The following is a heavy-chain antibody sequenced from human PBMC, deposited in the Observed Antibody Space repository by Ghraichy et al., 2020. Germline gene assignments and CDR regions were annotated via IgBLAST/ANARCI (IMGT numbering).Heavy chain of an antibody. CDR1: GFTFSSYA. CDR3: AKGGCSGGSCYSPAAGLWSDVDY. J-gene: IGHJ4*02. D-gene: IGHD2-15*01. CDR2: ISGSGGST. Sequence: GALRLSCAASGFTFSSYAMSWVRQAPGKGLEWVSAISGSGGSTYYADSVKGRFTISRDNSKNTLYLQMNSLRAEDTAVYYCAKGGCSGGSCYSPAAGLWSDVDYWGQGTLVTVSS. V-gene: IGHV3-23*01.